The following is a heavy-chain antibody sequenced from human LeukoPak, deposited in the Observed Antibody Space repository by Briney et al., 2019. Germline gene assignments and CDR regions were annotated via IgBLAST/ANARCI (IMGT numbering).Heavy chain of an antibody. CDR3: ARLPKYTAMVTHAFDI. D-gene: IGHD5-18*01. V-gene: IGHV4-39*01. J-gene: IGHJ3*02. Sequence: SETLSLTCTVSGGSISSSSYYWGWIRQPPGKGLERIGSIYYSGSTYYNPSLKSRVTISVDTSKNQFSLKLSSVTAADTAVYYCARLPKYTAMVTHAFDIWGQWTMVTVSS. CDR1: GGSISSSSYY. CDR2: IYYSGST.